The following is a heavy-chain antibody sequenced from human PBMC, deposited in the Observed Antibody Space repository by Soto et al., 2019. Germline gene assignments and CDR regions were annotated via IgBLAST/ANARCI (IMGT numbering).Heavy chain of an antibody. Sequence: LSLTCTVSGASISSSYWSWIRQSPGKGLEWIGYVHYSGGTKDNPSLNGRVSLSIDTSKNQFSLKLSSVAAADTAVYYCARGYYDSRGQSNTFDVWGQGTMVTVSS. V-gene: IGHV4-59*01. CDR3: ARGYYDSRGQSNTFDV. CDR2: VHYSGGT. D-gene: IGHD3-22*01. J-gene: IGHJ3*01. CDR1: GASISSSY.